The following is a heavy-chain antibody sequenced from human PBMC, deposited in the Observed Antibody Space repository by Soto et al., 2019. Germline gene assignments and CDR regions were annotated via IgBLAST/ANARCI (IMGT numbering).Heavy chain of an antibody. Sequence: SETLSLTCAVYGGSFSGYYWSWIRQRPGKGLEWIGEINHSGSTNYNPSLKSRVTISVDTSKNQFSLKLSSVTAADTAVYYCARLDYDILLNEDDAFDIWGQGTMVTVS. CDR2: INHSGST. CDR3: ARLDYDILLNEDDAFDI. J-gene: IGHJ3*02. V-gene: IGHV4-34*01. D-gene: IGHD3-9*01. CDR1: GGSFSGYY.